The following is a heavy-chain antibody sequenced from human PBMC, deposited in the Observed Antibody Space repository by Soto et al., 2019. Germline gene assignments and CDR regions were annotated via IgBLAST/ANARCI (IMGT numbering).Heavy chain of an antibody. D-gene: IGHD3-10*01. V-gene: IGHV3-66*01. CDR3: ARVPYGSGVDWFDP. CDR1: GFTVSSNY. CDR2: IYSGGST. J-gene: IGHJ5*02. Sequence: GGSLRLSCAASGFTVSSNYMSWVRQAPGKGLEWVSVIYSGGSTYYADSVKGRFTISRDNSKNTLYLQMNSLRAEDTAVYYCARVPYGSGVDWFDPWGQGTLVTVSS.